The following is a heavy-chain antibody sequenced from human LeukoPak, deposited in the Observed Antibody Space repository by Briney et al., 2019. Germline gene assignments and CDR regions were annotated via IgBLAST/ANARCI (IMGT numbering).Heavy chain of an antibody. J-gene: IGHJ4*02. Sequence: GASVKVSCKASGYTFTGYYMHWVPQAPGQGLEWMGWINPNSGGTNYAQKFQGRVTMTRDTSISTAYMELSRLRSDDTAVYYCARGSNALTSPLYFDYWGQGTLVTVSS. CDR3: ARGSNALTSPLYFDY. CDR2: INPNSGGT. D-gene: IGHD4/OR15-4a*01. V-gene: IGHV1-2*02. CDR1: GYTFTGYY.